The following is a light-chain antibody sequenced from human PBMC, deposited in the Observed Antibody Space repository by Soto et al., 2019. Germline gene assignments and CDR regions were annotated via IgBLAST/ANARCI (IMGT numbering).Light chain of an antibody. V-gene: IGKV1-39*01. Sequence: DIQMTQSPSSVSASVGDRVTITCRASQGISNHFNWYRQKPGKAPELLIYAASTLQSGVPSRFSGSGSGTDSTLTISSLQPEDFATYYCQHSYTSPFTFGPGTKVDIK. CDR3: QHSYTSPFT. CDR1: QGISNH. CDR2: AAS. J-gene: IGKJ3*01.